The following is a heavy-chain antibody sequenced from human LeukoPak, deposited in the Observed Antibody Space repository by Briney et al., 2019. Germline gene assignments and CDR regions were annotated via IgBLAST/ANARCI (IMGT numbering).Heavy chain of an antibody. CDR3: ARGRGAGDVVLLAVAMQDWFDP. CDR2: ISHGGGP. V-gene: IGHV4-34*01. D-gene: IGHD2-8*02. J-gene: IGHJ5*02. Sequence: SETLSLTRAVYGGSIRGYFWSWIRQPPGKGLEWIGEISHGGGPNHNPSLKSRVTMSVDRSKNQFSLKLSSVTVADTAVYYCARGRGAGDVVLLAVAMQDWFDPWGQGSLVTVSS. CDR1: GGSIRGYF.